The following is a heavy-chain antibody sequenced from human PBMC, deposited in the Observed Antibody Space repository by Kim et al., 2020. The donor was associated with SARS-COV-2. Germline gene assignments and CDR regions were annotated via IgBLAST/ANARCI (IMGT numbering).Heavy chain of an antibody. CDR1: GFTFDDYA. Sequence: GGSLRHSCAASGFTFDDYAMHWVRQAPGKGLEWVSRISWNSGSIGYADSVKGRFTISRDNAKNSLYLQMNSLRAEDTALYYCAKGGSSSWYYFDYWGQGT. CDR3: AKGGSSSWYYFDY. V-gene: IGHV3-9*01. CDR2: ISWNSGSI. J-gene: IGHJ4*02. D-gene: IGHD6-13*01.